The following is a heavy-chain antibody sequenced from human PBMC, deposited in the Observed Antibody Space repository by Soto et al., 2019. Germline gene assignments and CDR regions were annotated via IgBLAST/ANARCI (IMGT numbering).Heavy chain of an antibody. CDR3: ARDGGGIAARLNYYYYGMDV. V-gene: IGHV4-59*01. D-gene: IGHD6-6*01. CDR1: GGSISSYY. J-gene: IGHJ6*02. Sequence: SLTCTVSGGSISSYYWSWIRQPPGKGLEWIGYIYYSGSTNYNPSLKSRVTISVDTSKNQFSLKLSSVTAADTAVYYCARDGGGIAARLNYYYYGMDVWGQGTTVTVSS. CDR2: IYYSGST.